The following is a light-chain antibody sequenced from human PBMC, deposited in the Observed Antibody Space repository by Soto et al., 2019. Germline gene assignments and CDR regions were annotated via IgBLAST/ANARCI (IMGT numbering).Light chain of an antibody. V-gene: IGLV2-14*01. CDR1: SNDIGTYNY. CDR3: SSYAIASTPTYV. CDR2: EVR. J-gene: IGLJ1*01. Sequence: QSALTHPASLSGFPGQSITISCTGTSNDIGTYNYVSWYQHHPGKAPQLLISEVRNLPSGIYNRFSGSKSRNTASLPISGLQAEDEAHDHSSSYAIASTPTYVLGNGTKVTV.